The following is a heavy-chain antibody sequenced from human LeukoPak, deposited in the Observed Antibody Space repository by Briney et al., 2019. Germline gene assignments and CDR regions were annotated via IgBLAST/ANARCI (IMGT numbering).Heavy chain of an antibody. V-gene: IGHV1-24*01. Sequence: ASVKVSCKVSGYTLTELSMHWVRQAPGKGLEWMGGFDPEDGETIYAQKFQGRVTMTEDTSTDTAYMELSSLRSEDTAVYYCATLGMAAAGQGYWGQGTLVTVSS. D-gene: IGHD6-13*01. CDR3: ATLGMAAAGQGY. CDR2: FDPEDGET. J-gene: IGHJ4*02. CDR1: GYTLTELS.